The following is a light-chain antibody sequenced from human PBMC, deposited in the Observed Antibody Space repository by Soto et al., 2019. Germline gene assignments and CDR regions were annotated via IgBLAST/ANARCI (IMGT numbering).Light chain of an antibody. Sequence: QAARTEPASVSGSPGQAITISCTGTNSDVGGYNYVSWYQQHPGKAPELMIYEVSHRPSGVSNRFSGSKSDNTASLTISGLQAEDEADYYCSSYTSISTLYVFGTGTKVTV. V-gene: IGLV2-14*01. CDR1: NSDVGGYNY. J-gene: IGLJ1*01. CDR3: SSYTSISTLYV. CDR2: EVS.